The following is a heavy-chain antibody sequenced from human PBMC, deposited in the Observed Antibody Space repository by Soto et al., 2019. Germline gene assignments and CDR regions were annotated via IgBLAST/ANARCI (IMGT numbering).Heavy chain of an antibody. CDR2: ISGSGKNT. D-gene: IGHD1-1*01. Sequence: EVQLLESGGGLVQPGGSLRLSCAASGFTFSSHGMSWVRQAPGKGLEWVSGISGSGKNTYYADSVKGRFSISRDNSKNTLYLQMNNLRAEDTAVYYCTKGGIPRRYNIPKVDFDYWGQGSLVTVSS. CDR3: TKGGIPRRYNIPKVDFDY. V-gene: IGHV3-23*01. CDR1: GFTFSSHG. J-gene: IGHJ4*02.